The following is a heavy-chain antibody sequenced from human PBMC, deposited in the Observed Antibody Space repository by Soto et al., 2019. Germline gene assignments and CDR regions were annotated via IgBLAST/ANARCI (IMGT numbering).Heavy chain of an antibody. D-gene: IGHD4-17*01. V-gene: IGHV3-30*03. CDR2: ISYDGSNK. J-gene: IGHJ5*01. CDR1: GFTFSSYG. CDR3: AIYYYTVTPNWFDS. Sequence: GGSLRLSCAASGFTFSSYGMHWVRQAPGKGLEWVAVISYDGSNKYCADSVKGRFTISRDNSKNTLYLQMNSLRAEDTAVYYCAIYYYTVTPNWFDSWGQGTLVTVSS.